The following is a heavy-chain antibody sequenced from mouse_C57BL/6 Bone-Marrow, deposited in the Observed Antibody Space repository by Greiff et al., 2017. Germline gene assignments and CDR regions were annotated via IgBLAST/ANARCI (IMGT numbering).Heavy chain of an antibody. D-gene: IGHD1-1*01. CDR1: GYAFSSYW. CDR3: ARFYYGSSYWYFDV. J-gene: IGHJ1*03. V-gene: IGHV1-80*01. Sequence: QVQLQQSGAELVKPGASVKISCKASGYAFSSYWMNWVKQRPGKGLEWIGQIYPGDGDTNYNGKFKGKATLTADKSSSTAYMQLSSLTSEDSAVYFWARFYYGSSYWYFDVWGTGTTVTVSS. CDR2: IYPGDGDT.